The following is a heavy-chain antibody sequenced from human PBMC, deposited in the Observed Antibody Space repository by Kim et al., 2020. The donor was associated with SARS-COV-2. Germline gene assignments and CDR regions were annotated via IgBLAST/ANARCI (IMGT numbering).Heavy chain of an antibody. CDR3: ARGVADLVWTDYYDSSGYSGPPYYFDY. D-gene: IGHD3-22*01. CDR2: IYSGGST. CDR1: GFTVSSNY. J-gene: IGHJ4*02. Sequence: GSLRLSCAASGFTVSSNYMSWVRQAPGKGLEWVSVIYSGGSTYYADSVKGRFTISRDNSKNTLYLQMNSLRAEDTAVYYCARGVADLVWTDYYDSSGYSGPPYYFDYWGQGTLVTVSS. V-gene: IGHV3-53*01.